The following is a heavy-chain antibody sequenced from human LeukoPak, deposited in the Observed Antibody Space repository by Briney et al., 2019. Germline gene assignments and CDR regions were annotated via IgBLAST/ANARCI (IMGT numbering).Heavy chain of an antibody. D-gene: IGHD6-6*01. J-gene: IGHJ4*02. CDR3: ARLTGGSSSVN. V-gene: IGHV1-2*02. CDR1: GYTFTGYY. CDR2: MNPNSGGT. Sequence: WASVKVSCKASGYTFTGYYMHWVRQAPGQGLEWMGWMNPNSGGTNYAQKFQGRVTMTRDTSISTAYMELNRLTSDDSAVYFCARLTGGSSSVNWGQGTLVIVSS.